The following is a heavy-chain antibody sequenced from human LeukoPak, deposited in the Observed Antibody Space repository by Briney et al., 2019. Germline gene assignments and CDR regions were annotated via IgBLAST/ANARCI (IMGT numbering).Heavy chain of an antibody. CDR3: AREEGAPIAAANI. Sequence: ASVKVSCKASGYTFTDYNFSWVRQAPGQGLEWMGWISTYNGNTKYAQNLQGRVTMTTDTSTSTAYMELRSLRSDDTAVYYCAREEGAPIAAANIWGLGTMVTVSS. J-gene: IGHJ3*02. V-gene: IGHV1-18*01. CDR1: GYTFTDYN. CDR2: ISTYNGNT. D-gene: IGHD6-13*01.